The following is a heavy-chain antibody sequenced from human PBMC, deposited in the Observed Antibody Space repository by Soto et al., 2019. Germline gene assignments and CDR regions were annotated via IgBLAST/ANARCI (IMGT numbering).Heavy chain of an antibody. CDR2: VNAGNGNT. Sequence: QVPLVQSAADVKKPGASVRVSCEANGFTFRSYAVHWLRQAPGQRFEWMGWVNAGNGNTKYSQKFQGRLSLTRDTSASASYMELHSLTSEDTSVYYCALGLAALLGWFEAWGQGTLISVSS. J-gene: IGHJ5*02. V-gene: IGHV1-3*01. D-gene: IGHD3-9*01. CDR1: GFTFRSYA. CDR3: ALGLAALLGWFEA.